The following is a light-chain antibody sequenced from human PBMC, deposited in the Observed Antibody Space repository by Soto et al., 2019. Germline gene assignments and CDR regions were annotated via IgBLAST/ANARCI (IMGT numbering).Light chain of an antibody. J-gene: IGKJ1*01. V-gene: IGKV1-5*03. Sequence: DIQMTQSPSTLSASVGDRVTITCRASQSISSWLAWYQQKPGKAPKLLIYKASSLESGVPSRFSGSGSGTEFTLTISSLQPDDFATYYCQQYNSYWTFGQWTKVGIK. CDR1: QSISSW. CDR3: QQYNSYWT. CDR2: KAS.